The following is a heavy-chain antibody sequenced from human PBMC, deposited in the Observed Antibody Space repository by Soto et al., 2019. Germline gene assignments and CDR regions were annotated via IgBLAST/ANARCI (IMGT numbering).Heavy chain of an antibody. CDR1: GGTFSSYA. CDR2: TLPNFGTA. J-gene: IGHJ4*02. D-gene: IGHD5-12*01. V-gene: IGHV1-69*06. CDR3: VRGGSGYDWWAFDY. Sequence: QVQLVQSGAEVKKPGSSVKVSCKASGGTFSSYAINWVRQAPAPGLEWMGGTLPNFGTANYAQKFQGRVTITADKSTSTAYFELSRLRSEDTAVYSCVRGGSGYDWWAFDYLGQGTLVTVS.